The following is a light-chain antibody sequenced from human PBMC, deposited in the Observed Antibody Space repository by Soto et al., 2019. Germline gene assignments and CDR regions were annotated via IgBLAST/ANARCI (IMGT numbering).Light chain of an antibody. CDR1: RSLLQDSNNDNS. V-gene: IGKV4-1*01. J-gene: IGKJ4*01. CDR3: QQYFGIPLT. Sequence: TLAPDSLAVSLGERATINGKSSRSLLQDSNNDNSLAWYQQRPGQPPKLLFYGASTRQSGVPVRFSGSGSETDFTLTISSLRAEDVAVYYCQQYFGIPLTFGGGTKVEIK. CDR2: GAS.